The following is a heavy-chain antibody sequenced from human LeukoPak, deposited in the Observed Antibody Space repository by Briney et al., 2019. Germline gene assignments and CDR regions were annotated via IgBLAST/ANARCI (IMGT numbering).Heavy chain of an antibody. Sequence: GESLKISCAASGFTFSNYAMSWVRQAPGRGLEWVSAISGSGESTYYADSVKGRFTISRDNSKNTLHLQMNSLRAEDTAVYHCARQLGYCSDGSCYFDYWGQGTLVTVSS. D-gene: IGHD2-15*01. CDR3: ARQLGYCSDGSCYFDY. J-gene: IGHJ4*02. CDR2: ISGSGEST. V-gene: IGHV3-23*01. CDR1: GFTFSNYA.